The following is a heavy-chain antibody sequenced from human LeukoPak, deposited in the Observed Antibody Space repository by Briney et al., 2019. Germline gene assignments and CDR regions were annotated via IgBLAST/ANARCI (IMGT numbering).Heavy chain of an antibody. CDR1: GLTFSTYA. J-gene: IGHJ4*02. CDR2: ISGSGGGT. D-gene: IGHD2-15*01. CDR3: AKVGSRNYFDY. V-gene: IGHV3-23*01. Sequence: GGSLRLSCAASGLTFSTYAMSWVRQAAGKGLEWVSLISGSGGGTYYADSVKGRFTISRDNSKNTLYLQMNSLRAEDTAVYYCAKVGSRNYFDYWGQGTLVTVSS.